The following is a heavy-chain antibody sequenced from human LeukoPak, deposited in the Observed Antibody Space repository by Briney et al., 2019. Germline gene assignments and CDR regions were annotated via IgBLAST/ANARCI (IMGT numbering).Heavy chain of an antibody. Sequence: SETLSLTCTVSGGSISSGDYYWSWIRQPPGKGLEWIGYIYYSGSTYYNPSLKSRVTISVDTFKNQFSLKLSSVTAADTAVYYCARAHPRRYDFWSGYPTEAFDIWGQGTMVTVSS. V-gene: IGHV4-30-4*08. CDR2: IYYSGST. CDR1: GGSISSGDYY. CDR3: ARAHPRRYDFWSGYPTEAFDI. D-gene: IGHD3-3*01. J-gene: IGHJ3*02.